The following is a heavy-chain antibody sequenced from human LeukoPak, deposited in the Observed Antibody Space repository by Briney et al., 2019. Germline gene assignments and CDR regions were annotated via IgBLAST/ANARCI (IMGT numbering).Heavy chain of an antibody. CDR3: ARVASGYNYGPPDY. D-gene: IGHD5-18*01. V-gene: IGHV1-18*01. CDR2: ISAYNGNT. CDR1: GYTFTSYG. J-gene: IGHJ4*02. Sequence: ASVKVSCKASGYTFTSYGISWVRQAPGQGLEWMGWISAYNGNTNYAQKLQGRVTMTTDTSTSTAYMELRSLRSDDTAVYYCARVASGYNYGPPDYWGQGTLVTVSS.